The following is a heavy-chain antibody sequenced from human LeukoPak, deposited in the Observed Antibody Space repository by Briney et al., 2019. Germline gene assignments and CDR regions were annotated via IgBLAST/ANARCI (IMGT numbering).Heavy chain of an antibody. CDR2: SGSSGRT. J-gene: IGHJ4*02. CDR3: ASSGSYYPYYFDY. Sequence: GGSLRLSCAASGFIFSNYVMSWVRQAPGKGLEWVSGSGSSGRTYYADSVKGRFTISRDNSKNTLYLQMNSLRAEDTAVYYCASSGSYYPYYFDYWGQGTLVTVSS. D-gene: IGHD1-26*01. CDR1: GFIFSNYV. V-gene: IGHV3-23*01.